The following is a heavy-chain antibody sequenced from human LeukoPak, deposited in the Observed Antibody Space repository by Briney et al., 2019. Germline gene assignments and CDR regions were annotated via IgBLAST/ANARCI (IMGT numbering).Heavy chain of an antibody. J-gene: IGHJ4*02. Sequence: PSETLSLTCSVSGGSIRSSDDYWGFVRQTPWKGLEWMGSIYYTGSSHYNPSLKSRATISVDTSKNQFSLKLTSVTAADTAVYYCARDLFDSSGYYRDYWGQGTLVTVSS. CDR3: ARDLFDSSGYYRDY. CDR2: IYYTGSS. V-gene: IGHV4-39*07. CDR1: GGSIRSSDDY. D-gene: IGHD3-22*01.